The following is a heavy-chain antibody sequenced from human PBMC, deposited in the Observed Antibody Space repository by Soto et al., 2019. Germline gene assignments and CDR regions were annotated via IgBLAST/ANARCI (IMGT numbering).Heavy chain of an antibody. Sequence: EVQLVESGGGLFQPGGSLRLSCAVSGFTFSSFWMSWVRQAPGKGLEWVANIKQDGSEKYYVDSVKGRFTISRDNAKNSLYLQMNSLRAEDTAVYYCERALGIQLFLYGGDVWGQGTTVTVSS. CDR3: ERALGIQLFLYGGDV. V-gene: IGHV3-7*01. CDR2: IKQDGSEK. J-gene: IGHJ6*02. CDR1: GFTFSSFW. D-gene: IGHD5-18*01.